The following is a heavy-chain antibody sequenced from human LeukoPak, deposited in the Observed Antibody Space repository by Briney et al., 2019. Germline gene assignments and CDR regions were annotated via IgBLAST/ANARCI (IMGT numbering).Heavy chain of an antibody. V-gene: IGHV3-48*03. CDR3: AELGITMIGGV. CDR1: GFTFSSYE. CDR2: ISSSGSTI. D-gene: IGHD3-10*02. Sequence: GGSLRLSCAASGFTFSSYEMNWVRQAPGKELEWVSYISSSGSTIYYADSVKGRFAISRDNAKNSLYLQMNSLRAEDTAVYYCAELGITMIGGVWGKGTTVTISS. J-gene: IGHJ6*04.